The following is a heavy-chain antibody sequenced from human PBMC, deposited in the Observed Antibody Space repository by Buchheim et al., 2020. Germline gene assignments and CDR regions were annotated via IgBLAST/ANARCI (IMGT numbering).Heavy chain of an antibody. D-gene: IGHD3-22*01. Sequence: QVQLQESGPGLLKPSQTLSLTCSVSGGSINSGGYYWTWIRQHPGKGLEWIANIYYSGSTYYNPSLKSRLTISIDTSKNQFSLKLTSVTAADTAVYYCARFDSSGLAQKWSDLWGQGTL. CDR2: IYYSGST. CDR1: GGSINSGGYY. V-gene: IGHV4-31*03. J-gene: IGHJ5*02. CDR3: ARFDSSGLAQKWSDL.